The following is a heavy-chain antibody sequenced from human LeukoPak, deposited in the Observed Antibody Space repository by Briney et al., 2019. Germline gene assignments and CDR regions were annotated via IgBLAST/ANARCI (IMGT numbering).Heavy chain of an antibody. CDR3: AKDRGGYSYAADY. CDR1: GFTFDDYA. V-gene: IGHV3-43*02. J-gene: IGHJ4*02. Sequence: PGGSLRLSCAASGFTFDDYAMHWVRHAPGKGLEWVSLISGDGGSTYYADSVKGRFTISRDNSKNSLYLQMNSLTTEDTALYYCAKDRGGYSYAADYWGQGTLVTVSS. D-gene: IGHD5-18*01. CDR2: ISGDGGST.